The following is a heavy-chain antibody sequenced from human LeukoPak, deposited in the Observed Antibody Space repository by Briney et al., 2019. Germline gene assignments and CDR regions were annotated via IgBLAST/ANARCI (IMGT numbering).Heavy chain of an antibody. CDR2: INPNSGGT. Sequence: EASVKVSCKASGYTFTGYYMHWVRQAPGQGLEWMGWINPNSGGTNYAQKFQGRVTMTRDTSISTAYMELSRLRSDDTAVYYCARAFPSTVGATKLGDYWGQGTLVTVSS. J-gene: IGHJ4*02. V-gene: IGHV1-2*02. CDR1: GYTFTGYY. D-gene: IGHD1-26*01. CDR3: ARAFPSTVGATKLGDY.